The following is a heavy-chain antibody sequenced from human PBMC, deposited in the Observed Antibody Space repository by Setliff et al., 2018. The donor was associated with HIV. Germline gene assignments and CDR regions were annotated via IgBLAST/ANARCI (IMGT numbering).Heavy chain of an antibody. J-gene: IGHJ4*02. V-gene: IGHV4-39*01. CDR3: ATSEWELIDFDY. CDR2: IYFSGRT. D-gene: IGHD1-26*01. CDR1: GGSLISGGYY. Sequence: SETLSLTCSVSGGSLISGGYYWGWIRQPPGKGLEWIGSIYFSGRTYYNPSLKSRVTMSVDTSKHQFSLNLNSVTAADTAVYFCATSEWELIDFDYWGQGTLVTVSS.